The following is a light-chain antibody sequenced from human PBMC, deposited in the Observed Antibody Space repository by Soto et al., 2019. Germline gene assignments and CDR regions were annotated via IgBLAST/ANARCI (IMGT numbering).Light chain of an antibody. CDR1: QGIGNE. J-gene: IGKJ2*01. CDR2: AVS. CDR3: LQDYNPPYT. Sequence: AIQLTQSPSSLSASVGDRVTISCRASQGIGNELGWYQQKPGKAPKLLIYAVSSLQSGVPSRLSGSGSGTDFTLTISSVQPEDLATYYCLQDYNPPYTFGQGTKLEI. V-gene: IGKV1-6*01.